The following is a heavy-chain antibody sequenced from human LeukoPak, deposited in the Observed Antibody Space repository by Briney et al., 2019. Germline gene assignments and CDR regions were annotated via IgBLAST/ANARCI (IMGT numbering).Heavy chain of an antibody. Sequence: HGESLKISCKASGYKFTNYWIGWVRQMPGKGLEWMTIIYPGDSETRYSPCFQGQVIISADKSIGTMYLQWSSLKASDTAMYYCARALRTGQGDYVPVLWGQGTLVIVSS. V-gene: IGHV5-51*01. D-gene: IGHD4-17*01. CDR1: GYKFTNYW. CDR3: ARALRTGQGDYVPVL. CDR2: IYPGDSET. J-gene: IGHJ4*02.